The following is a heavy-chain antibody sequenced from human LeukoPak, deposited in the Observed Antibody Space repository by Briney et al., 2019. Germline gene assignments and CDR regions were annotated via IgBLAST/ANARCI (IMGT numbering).Heavy chain of an antibody. CDR3: AIVAFNWNPP. J-gene: IGHJ3*01. CDR1: GYTFTAYY. D-gene: IGHD1-20*01. V-gene: IGHV1-2*02. Sequence: ASVKVSCKASGYTFTAYYMHWVRQAPGQGLEWMGWINPNSGGTFYAQNFQGRVTMTRDTSISTAYMELSRLRSDDTAVYYCAIVAFNWNPPWGQGTMVTVSS. CDR2: INPNSGGT.